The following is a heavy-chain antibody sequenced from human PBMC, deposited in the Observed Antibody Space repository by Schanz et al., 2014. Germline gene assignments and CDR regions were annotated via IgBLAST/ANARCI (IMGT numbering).Heavy chain of an antibody. CDR2: ISASGGST. J-gene: IGHJ4*02. CDR3: AKDSTHIDIVLVPTAIDY. V-gene: IGHV3-23*04. CDR1: GFTFNSYA. Sequence: EVRLVESGGGLVKPGGSLRLSCAASGFTFNSYAMTWVRQAPGKGLEWVSTISASGGSTYYADSVKGRFTISRDNSKNTLYLHMNTLRSEDTAVYYCAKDSTHIDIVLVPTAIDYWGQGTLVTVSS. D-gene: IGHD2-2*01.